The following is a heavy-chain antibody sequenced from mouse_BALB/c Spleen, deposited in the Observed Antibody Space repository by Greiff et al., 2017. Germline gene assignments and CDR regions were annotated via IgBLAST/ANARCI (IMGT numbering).Heavy chain of an antibody. CDR3: TRSVYGNYRYFDV. Sequence: QVQLQQPGAELVRPGASVKLSCKASGYTFTSYWINWVKQRPGQGLEWIGNIYPSDSYTNYNQKFKDKATLTVDKSSSTAYMQLSSPTSEDSAVYYCTRSVYGNYRYFDVWGAGTTVTVSS. J-gene: IGHJ1*01. CDR2: IYPSDSYT. CDR1: GYTFTSYW. V-gene: IGHV1-69*02. D-gene: IGHD2-1*01.